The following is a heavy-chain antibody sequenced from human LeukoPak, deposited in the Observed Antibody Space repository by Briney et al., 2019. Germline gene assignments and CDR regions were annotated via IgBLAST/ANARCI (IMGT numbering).Heavy chain of an antibody. CDR2: ISTSGSII. CDR1: GFTFSSYE. V-gene: IGHV3-48*03. J-gene: IGHJ4*02. CDR3: ARGRIYFDY. Sequence: GGSLRLSCAASGFTFSSYEIHWVRQAPGKGREWVSYISTSGSIINYADSVKGRFTISRDNAKNSLYLQMNSLTAEDAALYYCARGRIYFDYWAQGTLVTVSS.